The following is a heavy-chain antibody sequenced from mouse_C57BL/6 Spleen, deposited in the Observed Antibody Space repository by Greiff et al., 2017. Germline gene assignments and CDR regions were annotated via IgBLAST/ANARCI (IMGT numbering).Heavy chain of an antibody. J-gene: IGHJ4*01. CDR1: GFTFSDYG. Sequence: EVQLVESGGGLVKPGGSLKLSCAASGFTFSDYGMHWVRQAPEKGLEWVAYISSGSSTIYYADTVKGRFPISRDNAKNTLFLQMTSLRSEDTAMYYCAMTLTGYAMDYWGQGTSVTVSA. CDR2: ISSGSSTI. CDR3: AMTLTGYAMDY. D-gene: IGHD4-1*01. V-gene: IGHV5-17*01.